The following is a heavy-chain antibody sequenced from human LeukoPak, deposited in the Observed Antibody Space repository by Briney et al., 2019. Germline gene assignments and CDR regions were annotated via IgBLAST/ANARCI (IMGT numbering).Heavy chain of an antibody. Sequence: GGSLRLSCAASGFTFSSYSMNWVRQAPGKGLEWVSSISSSSSYIYYADSVKGRFTISRGNAKNSLYLQMNSLRAEDTAVYYCARGLGRGSYFSFFDYWGQGTLVTVSS. CDR1: GFTFSSYS. V-gene: IGHV3-21*01. CDR3: ARGLGRGSYFSFFDY. J-gene: IGHJ4*02. CDR2: ISSSSSYI. D-gene: IGHD1-26*01.